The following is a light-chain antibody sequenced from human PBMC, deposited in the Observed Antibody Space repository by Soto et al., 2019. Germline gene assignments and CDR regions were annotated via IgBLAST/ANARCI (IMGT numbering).Light chain of an antibody. J-gene: IGLJ1*01. CDR3: SSYGGRYNYV. V-gene: IGLV2-8*01. CDR2: EVS. Sequence: QSALTQPPSAAGSPGQSVTISCSGTSTDVGGYNYVSWYQQYPGKAPKLMIYEVSKRPSGVPDRFSSYKSGNTASLTVSGLQAEAEADHYCSSYGGRYNYVFGTGTKVTVL. CDR1: STDVGGYNY.